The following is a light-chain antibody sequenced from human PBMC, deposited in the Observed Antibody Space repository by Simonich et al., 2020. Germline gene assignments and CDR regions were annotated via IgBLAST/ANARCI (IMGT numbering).Light chain of an antibody. J-gene: IGLJ1*01. V-gene: IGLV2-8*01. CDR3: SSYAGSNNYV. CDR2: EVS. CDR1: SSDVGCYNY. Sequence: QSALTQPPSASGSPGQSVTISCTGTSSDVGCYNYVSWYQHHPGKAPKLLIYEVSKRPSAVPDRFSGSKSGNTASLTVSGLQAEDEADYYCSSYAGSNNYVFGTGTKVTVL.